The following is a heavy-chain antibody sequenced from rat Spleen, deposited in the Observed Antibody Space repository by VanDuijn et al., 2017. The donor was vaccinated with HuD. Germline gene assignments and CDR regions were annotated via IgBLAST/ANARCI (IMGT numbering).Heavy chain of an antibody. CDR2: ISYDGSST. CDR1: GFTFSNYD. Sequence: EVQLVESGGGLVQPGRSMKLSCAASGFTFSNYDMAWVRQAPTKGLEWVASISYDGSSTYYRDSVKGRFTISRDNAKSTLYLQMDSLRSEDTATYYCTTEATYFDYWGQGVMVTVSS. J-gene: IGHJ2*01. CDR3: TTEATYFDY. V-gene: IGHV5-20*01.